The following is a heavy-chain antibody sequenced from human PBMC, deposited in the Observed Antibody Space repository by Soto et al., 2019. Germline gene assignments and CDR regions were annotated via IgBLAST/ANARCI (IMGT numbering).Heavy chain of an antibody. CDR2: ISYDGSNK. D-gene: IGHD6-19*01. CDR1: GFTFSSYA. V-gene: IGHV3-30-3*01. Sequence: QVQLVESGGGVVQPGRSLRLSCAASGFTFSSYAMHWVRQAPGKGLEWVAVISYDGSNKYYADAVQGRFTISRDNSNNTLYLQMNSLRAEDTAVYYCARDRGSGWPYYFDYWGQGTLVTVSS. J-gene: IGHJ4*02. CDR3: ARDRGSGWPYYFDY.